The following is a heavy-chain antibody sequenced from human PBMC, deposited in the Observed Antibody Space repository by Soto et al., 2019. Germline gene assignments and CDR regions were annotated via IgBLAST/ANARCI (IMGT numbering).Heavy chain of an antibody. CDR3: ARAYDRSITIFKGPFDP. Sequence: SVKVSCKASGGTFSSYAISWVRQAPGQGLEWMGGIIPIFGTANYAQKFQGRVTITADESTSTAYMELSSLRSEDTAVYYCARAYDRSITIFKGPFDPWGQGTLVTVSS. J-gene: IGHJ5*02. CDR2: IIPIFGTA. CDR1: GGTFSSYA. V-gene: IGHV1-69*13. D-gene: IGHD3-3*01.